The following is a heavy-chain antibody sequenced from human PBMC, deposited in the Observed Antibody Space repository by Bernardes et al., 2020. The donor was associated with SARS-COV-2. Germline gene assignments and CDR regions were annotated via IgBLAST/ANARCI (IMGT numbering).Heavy chain of an antibody. CDR1: ASTFTFRNFG. V-gene: IGHV3-30*03. CDR2: ISYDGAEK. CDR3: ARASGTFTGWFDP. Sequence: GGSLRLSCAASASTFTFRNFGMVWVRQAPGKGLEWVSLISYDGAEKYYGDSVKGRCTISRDNSKNTLYLEMNSLTIDDTATYYCARASGTFTGWFDPWGRGTQVIVSS. J-gene: IGHJ5*02. D-gene: IGHD3-10*01.